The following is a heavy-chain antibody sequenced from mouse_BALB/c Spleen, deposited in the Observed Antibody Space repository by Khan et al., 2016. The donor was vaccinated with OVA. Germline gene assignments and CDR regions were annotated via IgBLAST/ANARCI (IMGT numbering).Heavy chain of an antibody. CDR1: GFTFSNYA. V-gene: IGHV5-9-3*01. Sequence: EVELVESGGGLVKPGGSLKLSCTVAGFTFSNYAMSWVRQTPEKRLEWVATISSGGSYTYYPDSVKGRFTISRDNANNTQYLQMSSLRSEDTAMFYCVRTPGYYGSNYFDYWGQGTTLTVSS. J-gene: IGHJ2*01. D-gene: IGHD1-1*01. CDR3: VRTPGYYGSNYFDY. CDR2: ISSGGSYT.